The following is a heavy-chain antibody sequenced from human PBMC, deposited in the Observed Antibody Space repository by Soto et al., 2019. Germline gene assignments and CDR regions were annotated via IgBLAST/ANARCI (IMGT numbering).Heavy chain of an antibody. CDR1: GDSVSSNSAA. J-gene: IGHJ4*02. CDR2: TYYRSKWYN. V-gene: IGHV6-1*01. D-gene: IGHD2-15*01. Sequence: KQSQTLSLTCAISGDSVSSNSAAWNWIRQSPSRGLEWLGRTYYRSKWYNDYAVSVKSRITINPDTSKNQFSLQLNSVTPEDTAVYYCARSGRTGYCSGGSCPGAFDYWGQGTLVTVSS. CDR3: ARSGRTGYCSGGSCPGAFDY.